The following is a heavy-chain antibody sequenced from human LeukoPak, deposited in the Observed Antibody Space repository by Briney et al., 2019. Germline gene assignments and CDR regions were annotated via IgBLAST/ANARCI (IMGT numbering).Heavy chain of an antibody. CDR2: IKQDGSEK. CDR1: GFTFSSYW. CDR3: ARDQGYSYASYYFDY. Sequence: GSLRLSCAASGFTFSSYWMSWVRQAPGKGLEWVANIKQDGSEKYYVDSVKGRFTISRDNAKNSLYLQMNSLRAEDTAVYYCARDQGYSYASYYFDYWGQGTLVTVSS. J-gene: IGHJ4*02. V-gene: IGHV3-7*01. D-gene: IGHD5-18*01.